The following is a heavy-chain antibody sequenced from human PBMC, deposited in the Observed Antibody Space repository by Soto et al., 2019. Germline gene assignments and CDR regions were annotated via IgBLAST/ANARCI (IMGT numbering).Heavy chain of an antibody. Sequence: YLRLSCETAGFAFSNYRMHWVRQAPGKGLMWVSRINPDGGTTTYADSVKGRFITSRDNAKNTAYLQMSSLRAEDTAVYYCARVEVSSWGKYDSWGQGTQVTVSS. D-gene: IGHD3-16*01. CDR1: GFAFSNYR. V-gene: IGHV3-74*01. J-gene: IGHJ4*02. CDR3: ARVEVSSWGKYDS. CDR2: INPDGGTT.